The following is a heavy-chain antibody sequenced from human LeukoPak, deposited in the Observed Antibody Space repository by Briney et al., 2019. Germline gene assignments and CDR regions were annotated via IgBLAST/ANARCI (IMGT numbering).Heavy chain of an antibody. CDR3: ARAGHYYDILTGYYGLDY. CDR2: IYYSGST. V-gene: IGHV4-61*01. Sequence: NPSETLSLTCTVSGGSFSSGSYYWRWIRQPPGKGLEWIGYIYYSGSTNYNPAFKSRVTISVDTSKNQFSLKLSSVTAADTAVYYCARAGHYYDILTGYYGLDYWGQGTLVTVSS. J-gene: IGHJ4*02. CDR1: GGSFSSGSYY. D-gene: IGHD3-9*01.